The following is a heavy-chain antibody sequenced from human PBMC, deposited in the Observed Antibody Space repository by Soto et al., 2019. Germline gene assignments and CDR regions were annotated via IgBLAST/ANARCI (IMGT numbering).Heavy chain of an antibody. D-gene: IGHD4-17*01. V-gene: IGHV3-33*01. CDR2: IWYDASKQ. J-gene: IGHJ1*01. CDR1: GFSFSVYC. Sequence: PGGSLRLSCETSGFSFSVYCMPWVRQAPGKGLEWVAVIWYDASKQFYAASVEGRFTISRDNSKAILYLQMNSLRAEDTAVYYCGAWADGAREVHWGRGNLFTVSS. CDR3: GAWADGAREVH.